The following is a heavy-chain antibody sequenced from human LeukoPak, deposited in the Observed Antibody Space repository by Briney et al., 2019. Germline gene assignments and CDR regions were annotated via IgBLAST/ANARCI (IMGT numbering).Heavy chain of an antibody. D-gene: IGHD2-21*02. CDR1: GFTFSSYA. Sequence: GGSLRLSCEASGFTFSSYAMSWVRQAPGKGLELVSPISASGGSTYYADSVKGRFIISRDNSKNTLYLQMNSLRAEDTAVYNGAKATAIQDLFDSWGQGTLVTVSS. J-gene: IGHJ4*02. V-gene: IGHV3-23*01. CDR2: ISASGGST. CDR3: AKATAIQDLFDS.